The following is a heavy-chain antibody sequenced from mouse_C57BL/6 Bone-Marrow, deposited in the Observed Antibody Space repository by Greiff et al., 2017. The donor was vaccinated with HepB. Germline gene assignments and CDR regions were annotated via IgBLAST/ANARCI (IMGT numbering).Heavy chain of an antibody. D-gene: IGHD1-1*02. CDR1: GYTFTSYW. J-gene: IGHJ2*01. CDR2: IDPNSGGT. V-gene: IGHV1-72*01. Sequence: QVQLQQPGAELVKPGASVKLSCKASGYTFTSYWMHWVQQRPGRGLEWIGRIDPNSGGTKYNEKFKSKATLTVDKPSSPAYMQLSSLTSEESAVYYCARGGLWYFDYWGQGTTLTVSS. CDR3: ARGGLWYFDY.